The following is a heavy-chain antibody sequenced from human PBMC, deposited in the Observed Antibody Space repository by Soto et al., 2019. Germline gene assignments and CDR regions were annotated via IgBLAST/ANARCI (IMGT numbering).Heavy chain of an antibody. D-gene: IGHD3-22*01. CDR2: ISGSGGSS. CDR3: AKGGSYYYDSSGYYAN. J-gene: IGHJ4*02. CDR1: GFTFTSYA. Sequence: GGSLRLSCAASGFTFTSYAMSWVRQAPGKGLEWVSAISGSGGSSYYADSVKGRFTISRDNSKNTLFLQMNSLRAEDTAIYYCAKGGSYYYDSSGYYANWGQGTLVTVSS. V-gene: IGHV3-23*01.